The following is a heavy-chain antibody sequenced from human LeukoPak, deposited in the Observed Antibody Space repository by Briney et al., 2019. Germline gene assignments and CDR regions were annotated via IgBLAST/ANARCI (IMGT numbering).Heavy chain of an antibody. CDR3: AKDYYYDSSGYFWLGIDY. CDR1: GFTFSSYG. D-gene: IGHD3-22*01. J-gene: IGHJ4*01. Sequence: PGGSLRLSCAASGFTFSSYGMHWVRQAPGKGLEWVAFIRYDGSNKYYADSAKGRFTISRDNSKNTLYLQMNSLRAEDTAVYYCAKDYYYDSSGYFWLGIDYWGHGTLVTVSS. V-gene: IGHV3-30*02. CDR2: IRYDGSNK.